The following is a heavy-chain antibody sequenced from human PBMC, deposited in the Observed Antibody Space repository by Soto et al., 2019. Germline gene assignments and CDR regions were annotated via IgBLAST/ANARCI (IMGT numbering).Heavy chain of an antibody. CDR1: GGSISSYY. J-gene: IGHJ4*02. CDR3: ARRYGATFDY. V-gene: IGHV4-59*01. CDR2: IYYSGST. D-gene: IGHD1-26*01. Sequence: LSLTCTVSGGSISSYYWSWIRQPPGRGLEWIGYIYYSGSTNYNPSLKSRVIISVDTSKNQFSLKLSSVTAADTAVYYCARRYGATFDYWGQGTLVTVSS.